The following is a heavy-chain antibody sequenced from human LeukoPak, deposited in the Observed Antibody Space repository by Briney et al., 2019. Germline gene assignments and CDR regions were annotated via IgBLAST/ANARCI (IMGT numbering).Heavy chain of an antibody. V-gene: IGHV3-66*04. CDR2: IYSDGNT. D-gene: IGHD6-25*01. CDR3: ATPSGGY. Sequence: GGSLRLSCAASGFTVSSNYMSWVRQAPGKGLEWVSVIYSDGNTHYADSVKGRFTISRDNSKNTVYLQMNSLRAEDTAVYYCATPSGGYWGQGTLVTVSS. CDR1: GFTVSSNY. J-gene: IGHJ4*02.